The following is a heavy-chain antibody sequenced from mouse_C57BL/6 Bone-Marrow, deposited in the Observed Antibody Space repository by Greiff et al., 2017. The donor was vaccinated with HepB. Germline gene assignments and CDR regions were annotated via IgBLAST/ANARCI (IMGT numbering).Heavy chain of an antibody. V-gene: IGHV1-81*01. Sequence: VHLVESGAELARPGASVKLSCKASGYTFTSYGISWVKQRTGQGLEWIGEIYPRSGNTYYNEKFKGKATLTADKSSSTAYMELRSLTSEDSAVYFCARFRYYGSSYGLFDYWGQGTTLTVSS. CDR1: GYTFTSYG. CDR3: ARFRYYGSSYGLFDY. CDR2: IYPRSGNT. J-gene: IGHJ2*01. D-gene: IGHD1-1*01.